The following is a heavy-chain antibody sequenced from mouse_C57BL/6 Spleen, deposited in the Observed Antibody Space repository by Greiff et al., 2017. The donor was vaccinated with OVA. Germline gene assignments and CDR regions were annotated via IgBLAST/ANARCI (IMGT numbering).Heavy chain of an antibody. V-gene: IGHV7-1*01. Sequence: EVKLMESGGGLVQSGRSLRLSCATSGFTFSDFYMEWVRQAPGKGLEWIAASRNKANDYTTEYSASVKGRFIVSRDTSQSILYLQMNALRAEDTAIYYCARDDYEEDAMDYWGQGTSVTVSS. CDR3: ARDDYEEDAMDY. D-gene: IGHD2-4*01. CDR1: GFTFSDFY. CDR2: SRNKANDYTT. J-gene: IGHJ4*01.